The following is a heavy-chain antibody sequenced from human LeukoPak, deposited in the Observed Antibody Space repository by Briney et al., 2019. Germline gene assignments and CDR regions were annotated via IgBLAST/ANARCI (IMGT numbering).Heavy chain of an antibody. CDR1: GYSFTSYW. D-gene: IGHD7-27*01. CDR3: ARENWASVDS. J-gene: IGHJ4*02. Sequence: GESLKISCKGSGYSFTSYWIGWVRQMPGEGLEWMGIIYPGDSIVRYRPSFQGQVTISADDSINTVYLQWSSLKASDTAMYFCARENWASVDSWGQGTLVTVSS. V-gene: IGHV5-51*01. CDR2: IYPGDSIV.